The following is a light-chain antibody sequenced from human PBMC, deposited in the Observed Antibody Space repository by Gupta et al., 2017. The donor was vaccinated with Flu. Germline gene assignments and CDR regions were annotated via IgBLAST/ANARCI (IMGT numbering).Light chain of an antibody. CDR2: EDN. CDR1: SGSIATNY. V-gene: IGLV6-57*01. Sequence: NFMLTQPHSVSESPGKTVTISCTRSSGSIATNYVQWYQQRPGSSPTTVSYEDNQRLSGVPDRVSGSVDSSSNSASLTISGLKTEEEADVYCQSYDSINGDVIFGGGTKLTVL. CDR3: QSYDSINGDVI. J-gene: IGLJ2*01.